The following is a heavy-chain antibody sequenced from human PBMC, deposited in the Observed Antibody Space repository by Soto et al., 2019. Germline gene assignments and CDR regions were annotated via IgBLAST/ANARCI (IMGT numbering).Heavy chain of an antibody. CDR2: ISGSGGNT. CDR3: PSLNSASHSYRRMNF. J-gene: IGHJ6*01. CDR1: GFAFGNYA. Sequence: GGSLRLSCAPSGFAFGNYAMNWVRQAPGKGLEWVSAISGSGGNTFYTDSVKGRFTISRDNSKNTLYLQMKSLRAEDTAIYYCPSLNSASHSYRRMNFWAQATTVTVSS. V-gene: IGHV3-23*01. D-gene: IGHD1-26*01.